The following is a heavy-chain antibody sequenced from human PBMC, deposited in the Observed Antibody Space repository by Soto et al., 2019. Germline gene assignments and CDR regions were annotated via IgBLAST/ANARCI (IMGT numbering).Heavy chain of an antibody. CDR2: ITSSSSYI. Sequence: LXLSCAGSGFTLSSYSMNWVLQAPGKGLEWVSSITSSSSYIYYADSVKGRFTISRDNAKDSLYLQMNSLRAEDTAVYYCARAELQYCGGDCSGAFNIWGQGTMVTVSS. CDR3: ARAELQYCGGDCSGAFNI. CDR1: GFTLSSYS. V-gene: IGHV3-21*01. J-gene: IGHJ3*02. D-gene: IGHD2-21*02.